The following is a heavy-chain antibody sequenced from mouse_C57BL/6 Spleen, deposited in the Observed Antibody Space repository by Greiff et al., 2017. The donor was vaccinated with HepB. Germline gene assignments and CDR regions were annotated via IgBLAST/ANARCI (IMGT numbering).Heavy chain of an antibody. V-gene: IGHV1-64*01. D-gene: IGHD2-4*01. CDR1: GYTFTSYW. Sequence: VQLQQSGAELVKPGASVKLSCKASGYTFTSYWMHWVKQRPGQGLEWIGMIHPNSGSTNYNEKFKSKATLTVDKSSSTAYMQLSSLTSEDSAVYYCARPYDYDPFDYWGQGTTLTVSS. CDR2: IHPNSGST. CDR3: ARPYDYDPFDY. J-gene: IGHJ2*01.